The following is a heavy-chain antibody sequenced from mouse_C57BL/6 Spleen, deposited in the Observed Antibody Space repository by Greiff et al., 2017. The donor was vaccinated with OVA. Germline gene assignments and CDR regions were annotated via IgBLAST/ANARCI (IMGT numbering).Heavy chain of an antibody. V-gene: IGHV1-64*01. CDR1: GYTFTSYW. CDR3: ARSGSSYEENY. Sequence: QVHVKQPGAELVKPGASVKLSCKASGYTFTSYWMHWVKQRPGQGLEWIGMIHPNSGSTNYNEKFKSKATLTVDKSSSTAYMQLSSLTSEDSAVYYCARSGSSYEENYWGQGTTLTVSS. D-gene: IGHD1-1*01. J-gene: IGHJ2*01. CDR2: IHPNSGST.